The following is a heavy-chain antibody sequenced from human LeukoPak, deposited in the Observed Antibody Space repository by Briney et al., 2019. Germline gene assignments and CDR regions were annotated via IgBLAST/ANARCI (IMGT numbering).Heavy chain of an antibody. V-gene: IGHV5-51*01. CDR1: GYTFTSYW. CDR2: IYPGDSDT. D-gene: IGHD2-2*02. CDR3: ARQYCSSTSCYTNWFDP. Sequence: ASVKVSCKASGYTFTSYWIGWVRQMPGKGLEWMGIIYPGDSDTRYSPSFQGQVTISADKSISTAYLQWSSLKASDTAMYYCARQYCSSTSCYTNWFDPWGQGTLVTVSS. J-gene: IGHJ5*02.